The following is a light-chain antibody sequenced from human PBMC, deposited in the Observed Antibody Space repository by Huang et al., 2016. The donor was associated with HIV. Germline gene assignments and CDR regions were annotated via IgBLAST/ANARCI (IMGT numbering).Light chain of an antibody. CDR2: SVS. V-gene: IGKV3-15*01. CDR3: QQYDDWPLT. Sequence: EILMTQSPATLSVAPGERATLACRASQSVNNNLAWYQYKLGQAPRPLIYSVSTRATGVSVRFSGSGSGTDFTLTISGLQSEDFALYFCQQYDDWPLTFGGGTQVEIK. J-gene: IGKJ4*01. CDR1: QSVNNN.